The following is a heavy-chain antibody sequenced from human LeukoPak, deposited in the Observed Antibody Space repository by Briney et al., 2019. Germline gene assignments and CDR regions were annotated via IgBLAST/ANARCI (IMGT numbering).Heavy chain of an antibody. Sequence: GESLRLSCAASGFTFSSYGMSWVRQAPGKGLEWVSAISGSGGSTYYADSVKGRFTISRDNSKNTLYLQMNSLRAEDTAVYYCANEPTWGWFDPWGQGTLVTVSS. CDR2: ISGSGGST. CDR1: GFTFSSYG. V-gene: IGHV3-23*01. CDR3: ANEPTWGWFDP. D-gene: IGHD3-16*01. J-gene: IGHJ5*02.